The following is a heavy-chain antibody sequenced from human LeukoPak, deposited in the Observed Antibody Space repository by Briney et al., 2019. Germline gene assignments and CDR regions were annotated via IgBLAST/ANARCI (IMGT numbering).Heavy chain of an antibody. Sequence: GGSLRLSCAASGFTVSSNYMSWVRQAPGKGLEWVSFISSSSSYIYYADSVKGRFTISRDNAKNSLYLQMNSLRAEDTAVYYCARGAAAAGNDAFDIWGQGTMVTVSS. V-gene: IGHV3-21*01. D-gene: IGHD6-13*01. CDR1: GFTVSSNY. J-gene: IGHJ3*02. CDR2: ISSSSSYI. CDR3: ARGAAAAGNDAFDI.